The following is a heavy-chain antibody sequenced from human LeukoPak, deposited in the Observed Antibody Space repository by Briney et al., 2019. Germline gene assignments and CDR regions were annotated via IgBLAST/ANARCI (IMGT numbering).Heavy chain of an antibody. CDR2: INHSGST. CDR1: GGSISSSNW. CDR3: ARGAPPAPDY. Sequence: PSETLSLTCAVSGGSISSSNWWSWVRQPPGKGLEWIGEINHSGSTNYNPSLKSRVTISVDTSKNQFSLKLSSVTAADTAVYYCARGAPPAPDYWGQGTLVTVSS. V-gene: IGHV4-4*02. J-gene: IGHJ4*02.